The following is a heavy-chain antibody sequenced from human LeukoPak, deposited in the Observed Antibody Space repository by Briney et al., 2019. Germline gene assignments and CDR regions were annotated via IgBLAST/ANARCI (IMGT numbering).Heavy chain of an antibody. CDR1: GYTLTELS. Sequence: ASVKVSCKVSGYTLTELSMHWVRQAPGQGLEWMGWINPNSGGTNYAQKFQGRVTMTRDTSISTAYMELSRLRSDDTAVYYCARDDYGAPSPAFDIWGQGTMVTVSS. J-gene: IGHJ3*02. V-gene: IGHV1-2*02. CDR3: ARDDYGAPSPAFDI. CDR2: INPNSGGT. D-gene: IGHD4-17*01.